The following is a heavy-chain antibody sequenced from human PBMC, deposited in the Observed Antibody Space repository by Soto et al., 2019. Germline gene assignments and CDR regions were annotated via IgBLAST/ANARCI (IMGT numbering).Heavy chain of an antibody. D-gene: IGHD3-22*01. J-gene: IGHJ4*02. CDR1: GYTFTSYA. CDR3: ARALVDYYDSSGYLGAFDY. Sequence: ASVKVSFKASGYTFTSYAMHWVRQAPGQRLEWMGWINAGNGNTKYSQKFQGRVTITRDTSASTAYMELSSLRSEDTAVYYCARALVDYYDSSGYLGAFDYWGQGTLVTVSS. V-gene: IGHV1-3*01. CDR2: INAGNGNT.